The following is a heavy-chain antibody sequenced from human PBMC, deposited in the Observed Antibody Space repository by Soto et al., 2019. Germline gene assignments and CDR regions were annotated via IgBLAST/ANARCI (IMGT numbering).Heavy chain of an antibody. J-gene: IGHJ4*02. Sequence: EVQLVESGGGLVQPGGSLRLSCAASGVTVSSNYMSWVRQAPGKGLEWVSVIYSGGNTYYADSVKGRFTISRDNSKNTLYLQMNSLRAEDTAVYYCARQGYNYGGGYFDYWGQGTLVTVSS. CDR3: ARQGYNYGGGYFDY. D-gene: IGHD5-18*01. CDR2: IYSGGNT. CDR1: GVTVSSNY. V-gene: IGHV3-66*04.